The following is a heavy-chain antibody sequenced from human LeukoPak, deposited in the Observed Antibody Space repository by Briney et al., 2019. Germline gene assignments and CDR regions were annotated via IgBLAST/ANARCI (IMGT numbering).Heavy chain of an antibody. CDR3: AIFAGAVPGNLLL. D-gene: IGHD2-8*02. J-gene: IGHJ6*04. CDR2: INKDGTEN. V-gene: IGHV3-7*01. Sequence: GGSLRLSCAASEFTSSAFWMTWVRRPPGKGLEWVANINKDGTENEYVDSVKGRFGIFRDNAKNSVFLQMNSLRAADTAVYYCAIFAGAVPGNLLLWGKGTTVIVSA. CDR1: EFTSSAFW.